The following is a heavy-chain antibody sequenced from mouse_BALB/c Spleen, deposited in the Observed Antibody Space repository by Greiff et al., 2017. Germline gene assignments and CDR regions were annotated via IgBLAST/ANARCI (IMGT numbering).Heavy chain of an antibody. D-gene: IGHD1-1*01. J-gene: IGHJ2*01. CDR2: ISYDGSN. V-gene: IGHV3-6*02. CDR1: GYSITSGYY. Sequence: ESGPGLVKPSQSLSLTRSVTGYSITSGYYWNWIRQFPGNKLEWMGYISYDGSNNYNPSLKNRISITRDTSKNQFFLKLNSVTTEDTATYYCARDKTTVVPFDYWGQGTTLTVSS. CDR3: ARDKTTVVPFDY.